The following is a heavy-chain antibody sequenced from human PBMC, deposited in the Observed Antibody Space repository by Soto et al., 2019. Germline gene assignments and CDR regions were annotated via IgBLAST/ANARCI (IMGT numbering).Heavy chain of an antibody. CDR1: GFTFSYHA. CDR3: ARGTTTSAFSVMDV. D-gene: IGHD1-1*01. J-gene: IGHJ6*02. Sequence: VQLVESGGGVVQPGRSLRLSCAACGFTFSYHALNWVRQAPGKGLEWVAVISYDGDNKYIAEAVKGRLTISRDNPKNTVSLQMNSLRTEDTAMYFCARGTTTSAFSVMDVWGQGTTVTVSS. CDR2: ISYDGDNK. V-gene: IGHV3-30-3*01.